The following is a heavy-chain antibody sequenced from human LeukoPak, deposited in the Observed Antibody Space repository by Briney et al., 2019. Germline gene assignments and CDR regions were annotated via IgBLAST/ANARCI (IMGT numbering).Heavy chain of an antibody. Sequence: GGSLRLSCSASGFSFNKYAVHWVRQAPGKGLEYVSGINNDGGSSHYADSAKGRFTISRDNSKNVLYLQLSSLRPEDTALYYCVKTMVVFGGLIRTDAFDIWGQGTMVTVSS. CDR3: VKTMVVFGGLIRTDAFDI. CDR2: INNDGGSS. V-gene: IGHV3-64D*06. J-gene: IGHJ3*02. CDR1: GFSFNKYA. D-gene: IGHD3-10*01.